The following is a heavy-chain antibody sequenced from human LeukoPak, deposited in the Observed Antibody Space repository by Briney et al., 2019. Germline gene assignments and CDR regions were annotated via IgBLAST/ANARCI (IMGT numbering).Heavy chain of an antibody. CDR1: SGSISSYY. CDR2: IYNSGNT. CDR3: ARGGAGYCSSATYRPFYFDY. V-gene: IGHV4-59*01. J-gene: IGHJ4*02. D-gene: IGHD2-2*01. Sequence: SETLSLTCTVSSGSISSYYWSWIRQPPGKGPEWIGFIYNSGNTNYNPSLKSRVTISVDTSKNRFSLKLSSVTAADTAVYYCARGGAGYCSSATYRPFYFDYLGQGTLVTVSS.